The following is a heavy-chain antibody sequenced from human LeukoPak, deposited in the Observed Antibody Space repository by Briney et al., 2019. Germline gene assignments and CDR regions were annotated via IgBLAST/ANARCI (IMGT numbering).Heavy chain of an antibody. D-gene: IGHD3-22*01. V-gene: IGHV3-30*19. CDR3: ASENYYDSSGYYYLHPFDY. CDR2: ISYDGSNK. J-gene: IGHJ4*02. Sequence: GGSLRLSCAASGFIFSSYGMHWVRQAPGKGLEWVAVISYDGSNKYYADSVKGRFTISRDNSKNTLYLQMNSLRAEDTAVYYCASENYYDSSGYYYLHPFDYWGQGTLVTVSS. CDR1: GFIFSSYG.